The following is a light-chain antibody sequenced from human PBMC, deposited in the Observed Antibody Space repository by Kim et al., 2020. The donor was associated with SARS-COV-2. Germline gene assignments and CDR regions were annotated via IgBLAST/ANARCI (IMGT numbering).Light chain of an antibody. CDR3: LQAYNFPRT. CDR1: IASR. V-gene: IGKV1-12*01. Sequence: IASRLAWFQQRPGEAPKLLIYRATDLETGVSLRFSGSGSGTDFTLTINGLQPEDFATYYCLQAYNFPRTLGQGTKVDIK. CDR2: RAT. J-gene: IGKJ1*01.